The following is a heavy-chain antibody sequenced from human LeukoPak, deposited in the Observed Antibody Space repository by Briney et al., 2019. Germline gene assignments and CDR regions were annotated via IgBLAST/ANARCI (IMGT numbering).Heavy chain of an antibody. CDR1: GYTFTGYY. CDR3: VKGSGCDGRGYFDN. CDR2: ITSNSSGT. V-gene: IGHV1-2*02. J-gene: IGHJ4*02. Sequence: SVKVSCKASGYTFTGYYMHWVRQAPGQELDWMGWITSNSSGTNYAENFQGSVTMMRERSISTAYTDVYSRRTDETAVYYGVKGSGCDGRGYFDNWGQGTMVTVSP. D-gene: IGHD3-22*01.